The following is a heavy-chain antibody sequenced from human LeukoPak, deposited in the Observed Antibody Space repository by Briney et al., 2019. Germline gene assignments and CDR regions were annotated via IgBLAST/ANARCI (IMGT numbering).Heavy chain of an antibody. CDR1: GLTFSSYS. CDR2: ISSSSSYI. Sequence: GGSLRLSCAASGLTFSSYSMNWVRQAPGKGLEWVSSISSSSSYIYYADSVKGRFTISRDNAKNSLYLQMNSLRAEDTAVYYCAREVIAVAGNAFDIWGQGTMVTVSS. CDR3: AREVIAVAGNAFDI. D-gene: IGHD6-19*01. J-gene: IGHJ3*02. V-gene: IGHV3-21*01.